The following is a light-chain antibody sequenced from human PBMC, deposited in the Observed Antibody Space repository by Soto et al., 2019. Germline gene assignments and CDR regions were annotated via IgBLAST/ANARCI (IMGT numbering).Light chain of an antibody. CDR1: SSDIATFNL. CDR3: CSYVGSFSFV. CDR2: DDT. J-gene: IGLJ1*01. Sequence: QSVLTQPASVSGSPGQSITISCTGTSSDIATFNLASWYQHHPGKAPKLLIYDDTTRPSAVSHRFSGSKSGDTATLTISGLQAEDEADYFCCSYVGSFSFVFGSGTKLTVL. V-gene: IGLV2-23*01.